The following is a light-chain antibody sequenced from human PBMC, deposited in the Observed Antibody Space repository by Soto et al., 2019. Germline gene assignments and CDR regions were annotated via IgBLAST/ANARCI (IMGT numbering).Light chain of an antibody. CDR1: QSVSSSS. CDR2: GAS. J-gene: IGKJ3*01. V-gene: IGKV3-20*01. Sequence: EIVLTQSPGTLSLSPGERVTLSCRASQSVSSSSLAWYQQKPGQAPRLLIYGASSGATGIPDRFSGSGSGTDFTLTISRLEPEDFAVYYCQQYGSSPFTFGPGTKLDIK. CDR3: QQYGSSPFT.